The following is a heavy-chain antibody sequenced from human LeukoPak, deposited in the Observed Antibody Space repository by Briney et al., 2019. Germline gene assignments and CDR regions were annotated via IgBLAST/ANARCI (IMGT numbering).Heavy chain of an antibody. CDR1: GFTFNNYA. D-gene: IGHD3-10*01. CDR2: INGNSAST. Sequence: PGGSLRLSCAASGFTFNNYAMSWVRQAPGKGLEWVSAINGNSASTYYADSVKGRFTISRDNSNNTLYLQMNSLRAEDTAAYYCATAVRAVYMDVWGQGTTVTVSS. J-gene: IGHJ6*02. CDR3: ATAVRAVYMDV. V-gene: IGHV3-23*01.